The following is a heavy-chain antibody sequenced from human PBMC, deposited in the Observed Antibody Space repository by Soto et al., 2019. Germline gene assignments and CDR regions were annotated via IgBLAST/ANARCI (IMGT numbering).Heavy chain of an antibody. D-gene: IGHD5-12*01. V-gene: IGHV1-69*13. Sequence: SVKVSCKASGGTFSSYAISWVRQAPGQGLEWMGGIIPIFGTANYAQKFQGRVTITADESTSTAYMELSSLRSEDTAVYYCARGGEYSGYDGPNWGQGTLVTVSS. J-gene: IGHJ4*02. CDR1: GGTFSSYA. CDR2: IIPIFGTA. CDR3: ARGGEYSGYDGPN.